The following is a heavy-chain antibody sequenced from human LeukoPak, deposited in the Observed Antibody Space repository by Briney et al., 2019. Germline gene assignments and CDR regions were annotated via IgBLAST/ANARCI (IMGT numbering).Heavy chain of an antibody. Sequence: GGSLRLSCAASGFTFSSYWMSWVRQAPGKGLEWVANIKQDGSEKYYVDSVKGRFTISRDNAKNSLYLQMNSLRAEDTAVYYCARSDSSSWRWFDYWGQGTLVTVSS. D-gene: IGHD6-13*01. V-gene: IGHV3-7*03. CDR3: ARSDSSSWRWFDY. CDR1: GFTFSSYW. CDR2: IKQDGSEK. J-gene: IGHJ5*01.